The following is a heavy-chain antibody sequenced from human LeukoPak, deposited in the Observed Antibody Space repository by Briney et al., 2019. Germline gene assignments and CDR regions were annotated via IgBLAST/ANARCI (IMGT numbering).Heavy chain of an antibody. CDR1: GGSISSYY. J-gene: IGHJ6*03. Sequence: PSETLSLTCTVSGGSISSYYWSWIRQPAGKGLEWIGRIYTSGSTNYNPSLKSRVTISVDTSKNQFSLKLSSVTAADTAVYYCARASYYDILTGYSYYYYYMDVWGKGTTVTISS. CDR3: ARASYYDILTGYSYYYYYMDV. D-gene: IGHD3-9*01. V-gene: IGHV4-4*07. CDR2: IYTSGST.